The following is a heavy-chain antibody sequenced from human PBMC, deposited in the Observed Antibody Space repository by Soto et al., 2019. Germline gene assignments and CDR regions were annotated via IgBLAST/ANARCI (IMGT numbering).Heavy chain of an antibody. CDR3: AEEEYRGRSFDS. J-gene: IGHJ4*02. Sequence: QVQLVESGGGVVQPGRSLRLSCAASGFTFSSYGMHWVRQAPGKGLEWVARISNDGSKKVYADSVKGRFTISRDNSKDTLYLQVNSLRAEDTAVFYCAEEEYRGRSFDSWGQGTLVTVSS. V-gene: IGHV3-30*18. D-gene: IGHD1-26*01. CDR2: ISNDGSKK. CDR1: GFTFSSYG.